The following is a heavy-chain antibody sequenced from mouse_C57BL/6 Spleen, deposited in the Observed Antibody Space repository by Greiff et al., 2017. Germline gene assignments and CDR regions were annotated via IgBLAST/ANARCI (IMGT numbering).Heavy chain of an antibody. CDR1: GYTFTSYW. J-gene: IGHJ4*01. D-gene: IGHD1-1*01. V-gene: IGHV1-53*01. CDR2: INPSNGGT. CDR3: AREWTVVAPYYAMDY. Sequence: QVQLQQPGTELVKPGASVKLSCKASGYTFTSYWMHWVKQRPGQGLEWIGNINPSNGGTNYNEKFKSKATLTVDKSSSTAYMQLSSLTSEDSAVYYCAREWTVVAPYYAMDYWGQGTSVTVSS.